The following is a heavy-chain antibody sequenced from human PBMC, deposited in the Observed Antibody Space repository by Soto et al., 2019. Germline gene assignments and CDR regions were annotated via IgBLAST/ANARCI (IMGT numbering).Heavy chain of an antibody. V-gene: IGHV3-23*01. CDR2: ISGSGGST. D-gene: IGHD4-17*01. J-gene: IGHJ6*02. CDR1: GFTFSSYA. CDR3: AIYGGNSLGMDV. Sequence: GGSLRLSCAASGFTFSSYAMSWVRQAPGKGLEWVSAISGSGGSTYYADSVKGRFTISRDNSKNTLYLQMNSLRAEDTAVYYCAIYGGNSLGMDVWAKGPRSPSP.